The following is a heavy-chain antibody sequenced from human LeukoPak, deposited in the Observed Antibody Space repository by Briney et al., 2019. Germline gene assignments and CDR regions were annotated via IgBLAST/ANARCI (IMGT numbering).Heavy chain of an antibody. V-gene: IGHV5-51*01. CDR1: GYSFTSYW. CDR2: IYPGDSDT. J-gene: IGHJ6*02. CDR3: AREPTRYYYGMDV. Sequence: GESLKISCKGSGYSFTSYWIGWVRQMPGKGLEWMGIIYPGDSDTRYSPSFQGQVTISADKFISTAYLQWSSLKASDTAMYYCAREPTRYYYGMDVWGQGTTVTVSS.